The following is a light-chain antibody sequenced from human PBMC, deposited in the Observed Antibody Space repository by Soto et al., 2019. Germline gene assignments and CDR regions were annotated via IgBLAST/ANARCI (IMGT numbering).Light chain of an antibody. J-gene: IGLJ1*01. CDR3: NSHRDINPYYV. CDR2: EVT. CDR1: SNDVGGYSS. Sequence: QSALTQPASVSGSPGQSITISCTGTSNDVGGYSSVSWYQQYPGKAPKLLIFEVTNRPPGVSSRFSASKSGNTASLTISGLRAEDEADYYCNSHRDINPYYVFGTGTKVTVL. V-gene: IGLV2-14*01.